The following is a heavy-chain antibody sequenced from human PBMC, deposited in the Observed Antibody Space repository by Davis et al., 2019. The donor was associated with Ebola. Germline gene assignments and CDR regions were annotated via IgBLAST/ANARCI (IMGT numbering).Heavy chain of an antibody. J-gene: IGHJ4*02. CDR1: GFTFSSYW. V-gene: IGHV3-7*01. CDR2: IKQDGSEK. Sequence: GGSLRLSCAASGFTFSSYWMSWVRQAPGKGLEWVANIKQDGSEKYYVDSVKGRFTISRDNAKNSLYLQMNSLRAEDTAVYYCARGGKGIVVVVAAGYWGQGTLVTVSS. D-gene: IGHD2-15*01. CDR3: ARGGKGIVVVVAAGY.